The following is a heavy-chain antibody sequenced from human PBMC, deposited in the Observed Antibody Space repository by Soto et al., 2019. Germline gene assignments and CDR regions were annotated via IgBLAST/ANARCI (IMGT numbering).Heavy chain of an antibody. CDR1: GGTFSNDA. D-gene: IGHD3-10*01. CDR2: IIPICGTT. Sequence: QEQLVQAGAEVKKPGSSVRISCRASGGTFSNDAVSWVRQAPGQGLQWMGGIIPICGTTHYAQKFQGRVTITADESTATAYRELRSVTSEDTAVYYCATGLRTGNYGMDVWGQGTAVTVSS. V-gene: IGHV1-69*01. J-gene: IGHJ6*02. CDR3: ATGLRTGNYGMDV.